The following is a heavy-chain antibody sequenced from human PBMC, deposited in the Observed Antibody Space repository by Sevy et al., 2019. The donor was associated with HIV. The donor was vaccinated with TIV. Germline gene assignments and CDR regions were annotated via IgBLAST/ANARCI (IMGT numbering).Heavy chain of an antibody. CDR1: GFPFSTYA. CDR2: ISYDGSNK. V-gene: IGHV3-30-3*01. J-gene: IGHJ5*02. D-gene: IGHD4-4*01. CDR3: ARDLQSNYNNYFDP. Sequence: GGSLRLSCAASGFPFSTYALHWVRQAPGKGLEWVAVISYDGSNKYYADSVKGRFTISRDSSKNTLYLQMNSLTTEDTAVYYCARDLQSNYNNYFDPWGQGTLVTVSS.